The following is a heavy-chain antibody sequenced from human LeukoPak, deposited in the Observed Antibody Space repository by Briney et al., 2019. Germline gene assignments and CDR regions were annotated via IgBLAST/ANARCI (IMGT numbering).Heavy chain of an antibody. J-gene: IGHJ4*02. CDR3: ARGGYCGNTRSGGLDS. D-gene: IGHD2-2*01. CDR2: INHNGIT. Sequence: PSETLSLTCAAYGGPFRGYYFTWIRQAPGKGLEWIGEINHNGITNYNPSLKSRVTISVDTSKNQISLKQTSATAADTAVYYCARGGYCGNTRSGGLDSWGQGTLVTVSS. CDR1: GGPFRGYY. V-gene: IGHV4-34*01.